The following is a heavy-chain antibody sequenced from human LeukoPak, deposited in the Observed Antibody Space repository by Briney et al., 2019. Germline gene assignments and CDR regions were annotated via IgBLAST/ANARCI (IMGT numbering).Heavy chain of an antibody. CDR1: GGSISSGGYS. CDR2: IYHSGST. Sequence: SETLSLTCAVSGGSISSGGYSWSWIRRPPGKGLEWIGYIYHSGSTYYNPSLKSRVTISVDRSKNQFSLKLSSVTAADTAVYYCARGGYYYDSSGPTDTFDYWGQGTLVTVSS. J-gene: IGHJ4*02. D-gene: IGHD3-22*01. V-gene: IGHV4-30-2*01. CDR3: ARGGYYYDSSGPTDTFDY.